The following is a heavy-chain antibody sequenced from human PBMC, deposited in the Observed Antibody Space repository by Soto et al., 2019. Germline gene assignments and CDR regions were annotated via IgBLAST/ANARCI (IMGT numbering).Heavy chain of an antibody. D-gene: IGHD2-15*01. CDR2: IYYSGST. Sequence: SETLSLTCTVSGGSISSYYWSWIRQSPGKGLEWIGYIYYSGSTNYNPSLKSRVTISVDTSKNQFSLKLSSVTAADTAVYYCAREGVVAAKRHYYYYYYMDVWGKGTTVTVSS. V-gene: IGHV4-59*01. J-gene: IGHJ6*03. CDR1: GGSISSYY. CDR3: AREGVVAAKRHYYYYYYMDV.